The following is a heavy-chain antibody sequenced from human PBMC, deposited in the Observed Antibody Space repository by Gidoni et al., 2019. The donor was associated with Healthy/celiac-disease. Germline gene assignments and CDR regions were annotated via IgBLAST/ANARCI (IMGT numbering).Heavy chain of an antibody. CDR2: ISYDGSNK. CDR1: GFTFSSYG. Sequence: QVQLVESGGSVVQPGRSLRLSCAASGFTFSSYGMHWVRQAPGKGLEWVAVISYDGSNKYYADSVKGRFTISRDNSKNTLYLQMNSLRAEDTAVYYCAKEMATGAFDIWGQGTMVTVSS. J-gene: IGHJ3*02. D-gene: IGHD5-12*01. V-gene: IGHV3-30*18. CDR3: AKEMATGAFDI.